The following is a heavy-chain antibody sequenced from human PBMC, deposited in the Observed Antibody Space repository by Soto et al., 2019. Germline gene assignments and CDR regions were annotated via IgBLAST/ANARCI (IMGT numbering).Heavy chain of an antibody. J-gene: IGHJ6*02. CDR2: IYPGDSDT. D-gene: IGHD3-10*01. Sequence: PGESLKISCKGSGYSFTSYWIGWVRQMPGKGLEWMGIIYPGDSDTRYSPSFQGQVTISADKSISTAYLQWSSLKASDTAMYYCARAGYYYGSGSYEHYYYGMDVWGQGTTVTVS. V-gene: IGHV5-51*01. CDR1: GYSFTSYW. CDR3: ARAGYYYGSGSYEHYYYGMDV.